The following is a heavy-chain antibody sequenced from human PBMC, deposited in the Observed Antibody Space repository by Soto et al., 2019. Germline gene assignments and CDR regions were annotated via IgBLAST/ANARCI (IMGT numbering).Heavy chain of an antibody. D-gene: IGHD2-8*01. CDR2: MNPNSGNT. V-gene: IGHV1-8*01. Sequence: QVQLVQSGAELKKPGASVKVSCKTSGYTFTTYDIHWVRQATGQGLEWMGWMNPNSGNTGYAQKFHNRITLTRDTSMTTAYLELSSLTSDDTAVYFCLRYGVAATYWGQGTQVTVS. CDR3: LRYGVAATY. CDR1: GYTFTTYD. J-gene: IGHJ4*02.